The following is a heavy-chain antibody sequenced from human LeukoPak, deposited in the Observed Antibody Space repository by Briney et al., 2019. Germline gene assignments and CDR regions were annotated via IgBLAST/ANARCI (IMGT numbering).Heavy chain of an antibody. CDR2: IYPGDSDT. J-gene: IGHJ4*02. V-gene: IGHV5-51*01. D-gene: IGHD1-26*01. CDR3: ATYSGSSSFDY. CDR1: GYTFTSYW. Sequence: GESLKISCQGSGYTFTSYWIGWVRQLPGKGLEWMGIIYPGDSDTRYSPSFQGQVTISADKSTSTAYLQWSSLKASDTAMYYCATYSGSSSFDYWGQGTLVTVSS.